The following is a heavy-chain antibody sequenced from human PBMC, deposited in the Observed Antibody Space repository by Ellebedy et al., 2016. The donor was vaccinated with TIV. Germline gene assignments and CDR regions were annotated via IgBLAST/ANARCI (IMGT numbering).Heavy chain of an antibody. CDR2: ISRSGDST. V-gene: IGHV3-23*01. CDR3: ANRPYYDSGGYPLD. Sequence: GGSLRLXCAASGFTFSNYDMTWARQVPGKGLEWVSSISRSGDSTYYAGSVKGRFTISRDNSKNTLYLQMNSLRAEDTAVYYCANRPYYDSGGYPLDWGQGTLVTVSS. D-gene: IGHD3-22*01. J-gene: IGHJ4*02. CDR1: GFTFSNYD.